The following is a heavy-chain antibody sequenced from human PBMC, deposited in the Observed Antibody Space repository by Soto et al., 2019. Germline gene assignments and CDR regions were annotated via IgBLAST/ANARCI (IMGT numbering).Heavy chain of an antibody. CDR2: ISYSGST. CDR3: ASQQLVHYYYGMDV. J-gene: IGHJ6*02. CDR1: GGSISSGNYY. Sequence: SETLSLTCTVSGGSISSGNYYWSWIRQPPGKGLEWIGFISYSGSTYYSSSLKSRVTISVDTSKNQFSLNLSSVTAADTSVYYCASQQLVHYYYGMDVWGQGTTVTVSS. D-gene: IGHD6-13*01. V-gene: IGHV4-30-4*01.